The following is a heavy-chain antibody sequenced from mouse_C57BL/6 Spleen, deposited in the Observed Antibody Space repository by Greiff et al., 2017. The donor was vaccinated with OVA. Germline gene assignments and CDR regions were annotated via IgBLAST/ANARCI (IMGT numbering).Heavy chain of an antibody. CDR3: ARRGYGRPYAMDY. Sequence: QVQLQQPGAELVKPGASVKLSCKASGYTFTSYWMQWVKQRPGQGLEWIGEIDPSDSYTNYNQKFKGKATLTVDTSSSTAYMQLSSLTSEDSAVYYCARRGYGRPYAMDYWGQGTSVTVSS. V-gene: IGHV1-50*01. J-gene: IGHJ4*01. D-gene: IGHD1-1*01. CDR2: IDPSDSYT. CDR1: GYTFTSYW.